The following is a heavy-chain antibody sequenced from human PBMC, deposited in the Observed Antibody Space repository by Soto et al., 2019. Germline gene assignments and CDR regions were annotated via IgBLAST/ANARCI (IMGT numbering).Heavy chain of an antibody. CDR2: INSDGSDS. Sequence: EVQLVESGGGLVQPGGSLRLSCAASGFTFSNYWMYWVRQATGKGLEWVSRINSDGSDSSYADSVKGRLTISRDNVKNTLYLQMDSLRAEDTAVYYCARGDCVGGTCYSLAGSFYYYMDVWGKGTTVTVFS. CDR3: ARGDCVGGTCYSLAGSFYYYMDV. V-gene: IGHV3-74*02. J-gene: IGHJ6*03. D-gene: IGHD2-15*01. CDR1: GFTFSNYW.